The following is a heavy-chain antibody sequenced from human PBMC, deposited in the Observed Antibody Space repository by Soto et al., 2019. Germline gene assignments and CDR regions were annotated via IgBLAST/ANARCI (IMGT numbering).Heavy chain of an antibody. CDR3: ARDGREKQWLDFFDY. J-gene: IGHJ4*02. D-gene: IGHD5-12*01. CDR2: MSHDGRNK. Sequence: LSFCCTASGFTFSSDAMHSVGHAPGEGLEWVAVMSHDGRNKYYAESVKGRFTISRDNSKNTLYLQMNSLRPEDTAVYFCARDGREKQWLDFFDYWGQGTLVTVSS. V-gene: IGHV3-30*04. CDR1: GFTFSSDA.